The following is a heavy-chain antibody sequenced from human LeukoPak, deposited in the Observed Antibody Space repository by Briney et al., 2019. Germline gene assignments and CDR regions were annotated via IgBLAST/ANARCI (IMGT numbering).Heavy chain of an antibody. CDR3: ARVKGVVTAILDY. CDR2: ISTIGST. Sequence: SETLSLTCTVSSGSISSSNYYWSWIRQPAGKGLEWIGRISTIGSTNYNPSLNSRVTISIDTSKNQFSLKLSSVTAADTAVYYCARVKGVVTAILDYWGQGTLVTVSS. CDR1: SGSISSSNYY. V-gene: IGHV4-61*02. J-gene: IGHJ4*02. D-gene: IGHD2-21*02.